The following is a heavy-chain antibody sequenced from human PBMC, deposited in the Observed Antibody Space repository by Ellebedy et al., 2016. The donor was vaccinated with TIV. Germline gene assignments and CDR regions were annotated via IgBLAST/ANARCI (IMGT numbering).Heavy chain of an antibody. J-gene: IGHJ4*02. D-gene: IGHD5-12*01. CDR3: ARDRGGYEENYYFDY. V-gene: IGHV3-11*06. CDR2: ISSSSSYT. CDR1: GFTFSDYY. Sequence: GGSLRLXXAASGFTFSDYYMSWIRQAPGKGLEWVSYISSSSSYTNYADSVKGRFTISRDNAKNSLYLQMNSLRAEDTAVYYCARDRGGYEENYYFDYWGQGTLVTVSS.